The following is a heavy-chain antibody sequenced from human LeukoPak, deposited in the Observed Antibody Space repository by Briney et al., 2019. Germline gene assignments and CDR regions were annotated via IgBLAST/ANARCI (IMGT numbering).Heavy chain of an antibody. V-gene: IGHV4-61*02. J-gene: IGHJ6*03. Sequence: TSETLSLTCTVSGGSISSGSYYWSWIRQPAGKGLEWIGRIYTSGSTNYNPSLKSRVTISVDTSKNQFSLKLSSVTAADTAVYYCASAAYYDFWSGNENYYYYMDVWGKGTTVTVSS. CDR1: GGSISSGSYY. CDR2: IYTSGST. D-gene: IGHD3-3*01. CDR3: ASAAYYDFWSGNENYYYYMDV.